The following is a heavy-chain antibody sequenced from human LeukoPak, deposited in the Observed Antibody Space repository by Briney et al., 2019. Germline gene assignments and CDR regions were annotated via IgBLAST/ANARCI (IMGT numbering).Heavy chain of an antibody. CDR1: GFPFSRYS. CDR2: VGGRGGDRT. J-gene: IGHJ4*02. D-gene: IGHD1-26*01. CDR3: AKEGLLGGYFFDL. V-gene: IGHV3-23*01. Sequence: QTGGSLRLSCAASGFPFSRYSMAWVLQAPGRGLDWVSTVGGRGGDRTFYADSVKGRFTVSRDNSRDTVYLQMNNLGADDTAIYYCAKEGLLGGYFFDLWGQGAPVTVSS.